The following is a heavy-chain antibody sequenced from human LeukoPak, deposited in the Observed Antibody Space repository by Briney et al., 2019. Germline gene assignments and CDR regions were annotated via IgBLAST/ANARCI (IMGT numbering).Heavy chain of an antibody. V-gene: IGHV1-18*01. CDR3: ARSADYSNQHNDY. CDR2: ISTYDGDT. CDR1: GYTFTRYA. J-gene: IGHJ4*02. D-gene: IGHD4-11*01. Sequence: ASVKVSCKASGYTFTRYAFSWVRQAPGQGLEWMGWISTYDGDTHYAQNFQGRVTMTSDTSTSTAYMELRSLRTDDTAVYHCARSADYSNQHNDYWGQGTLVTVSS.